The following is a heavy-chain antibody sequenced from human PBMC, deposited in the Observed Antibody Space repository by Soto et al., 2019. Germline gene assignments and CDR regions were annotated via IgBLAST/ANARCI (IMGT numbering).Heavy chain of an antibody. J-gene: IGHJ6*02. Sequence: XSVKVSCKSSGYRFETYASMWVRQSPGQGLEWMGWIRAYNIDTYYAQKFQDRVTMTTDTSTGTAYMELRSLRSDDTAVYYCERGPEVILGAMDVWGQRTTVTVSS. V-gene: IGHV1-18*01. CDR1: GYRFETYA. D-gene: IGHD2-21*01. CDR2: IRAYNIDT. CDR3: ERGPEVILGAMDV.